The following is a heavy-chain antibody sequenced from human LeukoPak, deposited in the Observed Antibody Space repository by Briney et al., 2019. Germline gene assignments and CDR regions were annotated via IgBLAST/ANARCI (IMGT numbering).Heavy chain of an antibody. CDR2: IYYSGST. D-gene: IGHD2-15*01. Sequence: PSQTLSLTCTVSGGSISSGGFFWNWIRQHPGKVLEWIGSIYYSGSTYYNPSLKSRVTISIDTSKNQFSLKLNSVTAADTAVYYCARSPLSCSGGSCYSDYWGQGTLVTVSS. V-gene: IGHV4-31*03. CDR1: GGSISSGGFF. CDR3: ARSPLSCSGGSCYSDY. J-gene: IGHJ4*02.